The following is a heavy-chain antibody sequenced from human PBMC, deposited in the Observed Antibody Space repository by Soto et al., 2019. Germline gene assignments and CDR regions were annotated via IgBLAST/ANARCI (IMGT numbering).Heavy chain of an antibody. CDR1: GFTFSGSW. Sequence: EVQLVESGGGLVQPGGSLRLSCAASGFTFSGSWMHWVRQAPEKGLVWVSRINSDGSGTSYADFVKGRFTISKDDAKNTLFLQMNGLRAEDTAVYYCARGIFGSGTANDYWGQGTLVTVS. D-gene: IGHD3-10*01. CDR3: ARGIFGSGTANDY. V-gene: IGHV3-74*01. J-gene: IGHJ4*02. CDR2: INSDGSGT.